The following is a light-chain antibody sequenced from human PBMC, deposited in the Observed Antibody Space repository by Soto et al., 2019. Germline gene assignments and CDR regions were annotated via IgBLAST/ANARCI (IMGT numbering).Light chain of an antibody. CDR1: SSNIGAGYD. J-gene: IGLJ1*01. CDR2: ANS. V-gene: IGLV1-40*01. CDR3: QSYDSSLIVSKV. Sequence: QSVLTQPPSVSAAPGQKVTISCSGSSSNIGAGYDVQWYQQFPGTAPKLLIYANSARPSGVPDRFSGSKSGTSASLAITGLQAEDEADYYCQSYDSSLIVSKVFGTGTKVTVL.